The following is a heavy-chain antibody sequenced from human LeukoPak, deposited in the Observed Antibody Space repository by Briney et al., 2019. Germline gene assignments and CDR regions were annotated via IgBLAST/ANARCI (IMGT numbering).Heavy chain of an antibody. D-gene: IGHD1-26*01. CDR1: GGTFSSYA. Sequence: SVKVSCKASGGTFSSYAISWVRQAPGQGLEWMGGIIPIFGTANYAQKFQGRVTITTDESTSTAYMELSSLRSEDTAVYYCASGRSYYANYYYYYMDVWGKGTTVTVS. CDR2: IIPIFGTA. CDR3: ASGRSYYANYYYYYMDV. V-gene: IGHV1-69*05. J-gene: IGHJ6*03.